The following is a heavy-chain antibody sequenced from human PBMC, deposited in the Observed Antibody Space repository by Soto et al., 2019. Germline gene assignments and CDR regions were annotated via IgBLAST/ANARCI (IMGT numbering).Heavy chain of an antibody. D-gene: IGHD3-22*01. V-gene: IGHV1-3*01. CDR1: GYTFTSYA. Sequence: ASVKVSCKASGYTFTSYAMHWVRQAPGQRLEWMGWINAGNGNTKYSQKFQGRVTITRDTSASTAYMELSSLRSEDTAVYYCARDLNYYDSSGSRHWYFDLWGRGTLVTVS. J-gene: IGHJ2*01. CDR2: INAGNGNT. CDR3: ARDLNYYDSSGSRHWYFDL.